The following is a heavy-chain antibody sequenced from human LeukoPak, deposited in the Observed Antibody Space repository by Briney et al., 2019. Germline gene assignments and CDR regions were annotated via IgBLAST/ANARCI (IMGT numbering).Heavy chain of an antibody. Sequence: GGSLRLSCAATGFTFDDYGMSWVRQAPGKGLEWVANIKQDGSEKYYVDSVKGRFTISRDNAKNSLYLQMNSLRAEDTAVYYCARDFDFSGSYYDRFDYWGQGTLVTVSS. V-gene: IGHV3-7*01. J-gene: IGHJ4*02. CDR1: GFTFDDYG. CDR3: ARDFDFSGSYYDRFDY. D-gene: IGHD1-26*01. CDR2: IKQDGSEK.